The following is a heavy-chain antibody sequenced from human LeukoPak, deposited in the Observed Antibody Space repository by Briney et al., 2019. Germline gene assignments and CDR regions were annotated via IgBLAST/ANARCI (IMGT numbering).Heavy chain of an antibody. Sequence: GGSLRLSCAASGFTFSDYWMSWVRQAPGKGLEWVANIKPDGSEKYYVDSVKGRFTISRDNAQNSLYLRMNSLKTEDTALYYCARGGSTAIPFDYWGQGTLVTVS. CDR3: ARGGSTAIPFDY. J-gene: IGHJ4*02. CDR2: IKPDGSEK. V-gene: IGHV3-7*04. D-gene: IGHD5-18*01. CDR1: GFTFSDYW.